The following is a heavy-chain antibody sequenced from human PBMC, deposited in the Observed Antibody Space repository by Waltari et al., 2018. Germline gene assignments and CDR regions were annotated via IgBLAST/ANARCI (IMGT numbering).Heavy chain of an antibody. CDR3: ATGGRPDY. J-gene: IGHJ4*02. CDR2: IFHSGGT. Sequence: QLQLQESGPGLVKPSETLSLTCTVSGGSISSYNYFWGWLRQPPGKGLEWIGNIFHSGGTYYNPSLRGRVTISVDTSKNQFSLKLSSVTAADTAVYYCATGGRPDYWGQGTLVTVSS. D-gene: IGHD2-8*02. CDR1: GGSISSYNYF. V-gene: IGHV4-39*01.